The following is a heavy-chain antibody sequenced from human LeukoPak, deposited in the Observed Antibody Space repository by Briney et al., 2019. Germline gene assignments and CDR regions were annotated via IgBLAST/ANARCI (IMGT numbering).Heavy chain of an antibody. J-gene: IGHJ6*03. CDR3: ARDHPYCSRTSCTYYYYYMDV. CDR1: GGSISSYY. CDR2: LYTSGST. V-gene: IGHV4-4*07. D-gene: IGHD2-2*01. Sequence: NPSETLSLTCTVSGGSISSYYWSWIRQPAGKGLEWIGRLYTSGSTDYNPSLKSQVTMSVDTSKNQFSLKLISVTAADTAVYYCARDHPYCSRTSCTYYYYYMDVWGKGTTVTVSS.